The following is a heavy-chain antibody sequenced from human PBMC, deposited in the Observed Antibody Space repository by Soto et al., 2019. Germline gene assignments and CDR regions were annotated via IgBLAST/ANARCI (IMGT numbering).Heavy chain of an antibody. CDR2: IYYSGST. CDR3: ASLFYCSSTSCYYYYGMDV. Sequence: QLQLQESGPGLVKPSETLSLTCTVSGGSISSSSYYWGWIRQPPGKGLEWIGSIYYSGSTYYNPSLKSRVTISVDTSKNQFSLKLRSVTAADTAVYYCASLFYCSSTSCYYYYGMDVWGQGTTVTVSS. CDR1: GGSISSSSYY. D-gene: IGHD2-2*01. V-gene: IGHV4-39*01. J-gene: IGHJ6*02.